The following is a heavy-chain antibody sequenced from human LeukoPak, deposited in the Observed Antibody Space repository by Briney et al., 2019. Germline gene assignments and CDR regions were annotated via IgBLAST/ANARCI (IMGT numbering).Heavy chain of an antibody. D-gene: IGHD2-2*01. Sequence: GGSLRLSCAASGFTFSSYGMHWVRQAPGKGLEWVAVISYDGSNKYYADSVKGRFTISRDNSKNTLYLQMNSLRAEDTAVYYCAKDWCSSTSCYFDYWGQGTLVTVSS. CDR3: AKDWCSSTSCYFDY. V-gene: IGHV3-30*18. J-gene: IGHJ4*02. CDR2: ISYDGSNK. CDR1: GFTFSSYG.